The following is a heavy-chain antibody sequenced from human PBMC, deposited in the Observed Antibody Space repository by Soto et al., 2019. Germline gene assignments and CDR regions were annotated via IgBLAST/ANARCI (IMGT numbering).Heavy chain of an antibody. Sequence: QVQLQQWGAGLLKPSETMSLTCAVYGGSFSGYYWSWIRQPPGKGLEWIGEINHSGSTNYNPSLKSRVTISVDTSKNQFSLKLSSVTAADTAVYHCAREWGTFVDPCGQGTLVTVSS. CDR3: AREWGTFVDP. J-gene: IGHJ5*02. D-gene: IGHD3-16*01. CDR2: INHSGST. CDR1: GGSFSGYY. V-gene: IGHV4-34*01.